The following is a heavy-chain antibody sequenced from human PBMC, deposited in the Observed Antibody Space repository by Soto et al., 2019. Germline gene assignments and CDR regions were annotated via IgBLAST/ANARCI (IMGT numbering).Heavy chain of an antibody. V-gene: IGHV4-34*12. D-gene: IGHD6-13*01. J-gene: IGHJ6*03. Sequence: LTCAVYGGSFSGYYWSWIRQPPGKGLEWIGEIIHSGSTSHNPSLKSRVTISVDTSKNQFSLKLSSVTAADTAVYYCHVVAAGTDYYMDVWGNGTTVTVSS. CDR2: IIHSGST. CDR3: HVVAAGTDYYMDV. CDR1: GGSFSGYY.